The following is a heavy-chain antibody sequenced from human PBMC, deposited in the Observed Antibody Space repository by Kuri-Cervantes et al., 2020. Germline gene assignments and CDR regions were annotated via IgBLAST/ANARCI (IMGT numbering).Heavy chain of an antibody. CDR1: GGSFSGYY. CDR3: VSYCSGGSCYSGYFQH. V-gene: IGHV4-34*01. CDR2: INHSGST. D-gene: IGHD2-15*01. Sequence: SDTLSLTFAAQGGSFSGYYWSWIRQPPGKGLEWFGEINHSGSTNYNPSLKSRDTISVDTSKNQFSLKLSSVTAADTAVYYCVSYCSGGSCYSGYFQHWGQGTLVTVSS. J-gene: IGHJ1*01.